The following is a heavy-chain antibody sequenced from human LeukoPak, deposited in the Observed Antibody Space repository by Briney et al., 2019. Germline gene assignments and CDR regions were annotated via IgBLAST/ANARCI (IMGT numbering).Heavy chain of an antibody. CDR3: ARNWASREYYYDNSGYGGDAFDI. Sequence: PSETLSLTCTVSGYSISSGYYWGWIRQPPGKGLEWIGSIYHSGNTFYNSSLKSRVTISVDTSKNQFSLKLSSVTAADTAVYYCARNWASREYYYDNSGYGGDAFDIWGQGTMVTVSS. J-gene: IGHJ3*02. CDR1: GYSISSGYY. V-gene: IGHV4-38-2*02. D-gene: IGHD3-22*01. CDR2: IYHSGNT.